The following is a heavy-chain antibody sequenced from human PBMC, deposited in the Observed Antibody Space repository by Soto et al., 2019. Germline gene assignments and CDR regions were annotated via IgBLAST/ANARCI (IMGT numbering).Heavy chain of an antibody. V-gene: IGHV4-34*01. CDR1: GGSFSGYY. J-gene: IGHJ4*02. D-gene: IGHD3-9*01. CDR3: ARWAHYDILTGYYLGPQI. Sequence: PSETLSLTCAVYGGSFSGYYWSWIRQPPGKGLEWIGEINHSGSTNYNPSLKSRVTISVDTSKNQFSLKLSSVTAADTAVYYCARWAHYDILTGYYLGPQIWGQGTLVTVSS. CDR2: INHSGST.